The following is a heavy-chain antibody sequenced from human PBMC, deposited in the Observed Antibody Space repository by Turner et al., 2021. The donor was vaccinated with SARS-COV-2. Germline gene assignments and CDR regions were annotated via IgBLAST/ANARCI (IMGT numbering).Heavy chain of an antibody. CDR2: IWYDGSNK. CDR1: GLPFSSYG. D-gene: IGHD3-10*01. Sequence: QVQLVESGGGVVQPGRSLRLSCAASGLPFSSYGMHWVRQAPGKGLEWVAVIWYDGSNKYYADSVKGRFTISRDNSKNTLYLQMNSLRAEDTAVYYCARDLFQDYGSGSYRLDNWGQGTLVTVSS. V-gene: IGHV3-33*01. J-gene: IGHJ4*02. CDR3: ARDLFQDYGSGSYRLDN.